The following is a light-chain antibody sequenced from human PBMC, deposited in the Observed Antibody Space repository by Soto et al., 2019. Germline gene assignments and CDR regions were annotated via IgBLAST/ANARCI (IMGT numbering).Light chain of an antibody. J-gene: IGLJ2*01. Sequence: QSALTQPASVSGSPGQSTTISCTGTSSDVGSYNLVSWYQQHPGKAPKLMIYEDIERPSGVSNRFSGSKSGNTASLTISGLQTEDEADYYCCSYAGGTSVVFGGGTKLTVL. V-gene: IGLV2-23*01. CDR1: SSDVGSYNL. CDR3: CSYAGGTSVV. CDR2: EDI.